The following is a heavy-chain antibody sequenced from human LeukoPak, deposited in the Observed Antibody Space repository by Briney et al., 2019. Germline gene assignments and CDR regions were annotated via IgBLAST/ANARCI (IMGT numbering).Heavy chain of an antibody. V-gene: IGHV1-18*01. Sequence: ASVKVSCKASGGTFSSYAISWVRQAPGQGLEWMGWISAYNGNTNYAQKLQGRVTMTTDTSTSTAYMELRSLRSDDTAVYYCAREQGYCSSTSCEDAFDIWGQGAMVTVSS. CDR2: ISAYNGNT. CDR3: AREQGYCSSTSCEDAFDI. J-gene: IGHJ3*02. CDR1: GGTFSSYA. D-gene: IGHD2-2*01.